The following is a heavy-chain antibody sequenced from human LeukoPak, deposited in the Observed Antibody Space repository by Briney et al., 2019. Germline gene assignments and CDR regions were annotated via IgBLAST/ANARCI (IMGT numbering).Heavy chain of an antibody. J-gene: IGHJ6*03. CDR3: ARGAGGQQLVLNYYYYMDV. D-gene: IGHD6-13*01. V-gene: IGHV4-34*01. CDR1: GGSFSGHY. Sequence: SSETLSLTCAVYGGSFSGHYWSWIRQPPGKGLEWIGEINHSESTKYNPSLRSRVTVSVDTSKNQFSLKVSSVTAADTAVYYCARGAGGQQLVLNYYYYMDVWGKGTTVTVSS. CDR2: INHSEST.